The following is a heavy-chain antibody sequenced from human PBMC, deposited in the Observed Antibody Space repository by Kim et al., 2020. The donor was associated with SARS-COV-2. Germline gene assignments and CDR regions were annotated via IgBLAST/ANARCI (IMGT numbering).Heavy chain of an antibody. D-gene: IGHD2-2*01. V-gene: IGHV4-39*01. Sequence: SETLSLTCTVSGGSISSSSYYWGWIRLPPGKGLEWIGSIYYSGSTYYNPSLKSRVTISVDTSKNQLSLKLSSVTAADTAVYFCARLDRYCSSTTCGPVDYWGQGTLVTVSS. CDR1: GGSISSSSYY. CDR3: ARLDRYCSSTTCGPVDY. J-gene: IGHJ4*02. CDR2: IYYSGST.